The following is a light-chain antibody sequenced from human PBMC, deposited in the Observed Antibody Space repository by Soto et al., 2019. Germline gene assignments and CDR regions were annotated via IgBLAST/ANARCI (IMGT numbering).Light chain of an antibody. CDR2: NAS. Sequence: DIQLTQSPSFLSASVRDTVTITCRASQDIGHYLAWYQQKPGKAPKLVIYNASTLQGGVPSRFSGGGSGTEFTLTISSLQPEDFATYYCQQLKSYPITFGQGTRLEIK. CDR3: QQLKSYPIT. CDR1: QDIGHY. J-gene: IGKJ5*01. V-gene: IGKV1-9*01.